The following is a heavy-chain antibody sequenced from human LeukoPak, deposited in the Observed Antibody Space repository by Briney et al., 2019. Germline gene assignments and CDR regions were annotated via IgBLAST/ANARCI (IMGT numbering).Heavy chain of an antibody. D-gene: IGHD4-17*01. CDR3: ARVSPVTTSVFDY. J-gene: IGHJ4*02. CDR2: IYSSGST. Sequence: PSETLSLTCTVSGGSISSGSYYWSWIRQPAGKGLEWIGRIYSSGSTNYNPSLKSRVTISLDTSKNQFSLKLTSVTAADTAVYYCARVSPVTTSVFDYWGLGTLVTVSS. CDR1: GGSISSGSYY. V-gene: IGHV4-61*02.